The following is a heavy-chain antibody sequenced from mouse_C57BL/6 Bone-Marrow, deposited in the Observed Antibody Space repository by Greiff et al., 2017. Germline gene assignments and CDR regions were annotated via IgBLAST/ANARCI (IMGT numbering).Heavy chain of an antibody. Sequence: VQLKESGAELVRPGASVKLSCTASGFNIKDDYMHWVKQRPEQGLEWIGWIDPENGDTEYASKFQGKATITADTSSNTAYLQLSSLTSEDTAVYYCTPITTVVVDYWGQGTTRTVSS. CDR3: TPITTVVVDY. CDR1: GFNIKDDY. CDR2: IDPENGDT. J-gene: IGHJ2*01. D-gene: IGHD1-1*01. V-gene: IGHV14-4*01.